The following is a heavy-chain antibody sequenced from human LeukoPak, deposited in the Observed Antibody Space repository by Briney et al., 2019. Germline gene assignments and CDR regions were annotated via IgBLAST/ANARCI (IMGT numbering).Heavy chain of an antibody. Sequence: SQTLSLTCAISGDSVSNNRAAWHWIRQSPSRGLEWLGRTYYRSKWNNDYAVSVQSRITINADTSKNQFSLKLSSVTAADTAVYYCARHERPGYSSSHDAFDIWGQGTMVTVSS. CDR1: GDSVSNNRAA. V-gene: IGHV6-1*01. J-gene: IGHJ3*02. CDR3: ARHERPGYSSSHDAFDI. CDR2: TYYRSKWNN. D-gene: IGHD6-13*01.